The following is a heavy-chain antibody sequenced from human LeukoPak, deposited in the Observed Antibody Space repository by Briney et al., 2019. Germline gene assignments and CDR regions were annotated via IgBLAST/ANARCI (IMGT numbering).Heavy chain of an antibody. CDR2: ISSSGSTI. V-gene: IGHV3-11*04. D-gene: IGHD3-10*01. Sequence: PGGSLRLSCAASGFTFSDYYMSWIRQAPGKGLEWVSYISSSGSTIYYADSVKGRFTISGDNAKNSLYLQMNSLRAEDTAVYYCAGPLMVRGVYRMDVWGQGTTVTVSS. CDR1: GFTFSDYY. J-gene: IGHJ6*02. CDR3: AGPLMVRGVYRMDV.